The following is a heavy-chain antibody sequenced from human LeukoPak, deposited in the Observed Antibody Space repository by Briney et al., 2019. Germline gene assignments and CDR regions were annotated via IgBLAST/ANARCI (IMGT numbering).Heavy chain of an antibody. CDR3: ARQEGSHWDWFDS. CDR1: GGSISSYY. Sequence: SETLSLTCTVSGGSISSYYWSWIRQPPGKGLEWIGYIYYSGSTNYNPSLKSRVTISVDTSKNQFSLKLSSVSAADTAVYYCARQEGSHWDWFDSWGQGTLVTVSS. J-gene: IGHJ5*01. CDR2: IYYSGST. D-gene: IGHD1-26*01. V-gene: IGHV4-59*08.